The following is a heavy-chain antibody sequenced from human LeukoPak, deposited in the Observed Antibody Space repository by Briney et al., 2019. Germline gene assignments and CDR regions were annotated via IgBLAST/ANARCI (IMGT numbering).Heavy chain of an antibody. CDR2: VDNDGSGT. Sequence: GGSLRLSCAASGFTFSNAWMSWVRQAPGKGLVWLSCVDNDGSGTSYADSVKGRFTISRDNGKNILFLQMDSLRAEDTAVYFCARSQRGYSYGEHWGQGTPVTVSS. V-gene: IGHV3-74*01. D-gene: IGHD5-18*01. CDR1: GFTFSNAW. J-gene: IGHJ4*02. CDR3: ARSQRGYSYGEH.